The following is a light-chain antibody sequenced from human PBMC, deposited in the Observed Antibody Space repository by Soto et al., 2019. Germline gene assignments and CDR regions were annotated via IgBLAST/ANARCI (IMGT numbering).Light chain of an antibody. CDR1: NIGSQS. CDR2: DDS. CDR3: QFWAISRGNVV. J-gene: IGLJ2*01. Sequence: SYELTQPPSVSVAPGQTARITCGGSNIGSQSVHWYQQQPGQAPVLVVYDDSDRPSGIPERFSVSNSGTTATLNISRVEAWDEAHYYGQFWAISRGNVVFGGGTKLTVL. V-gene: IGLV3-21*02.